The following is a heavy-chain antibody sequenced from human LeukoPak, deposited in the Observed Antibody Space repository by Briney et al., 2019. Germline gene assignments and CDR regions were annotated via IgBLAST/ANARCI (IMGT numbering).Heavy chain of an antibody. CDR2: IYTSGST. J-gene: IGHJ6*03. CDR3: ARVEEGYGSGRRENYYYYYMDV. Sequence: PSETLSLTCTVSGGSIGSGSYYWNWIRQPAGKGLEWIGRIYTSGSTHYNPSLKSRVTITVDTSKNQLSLKLSSVTAADTAVYYCARVEEGYGSGRRENYYYYYMDVWGKGTTVTISS. D-gene: IGHD3-10*01. CDR1: GGSIGSGSYY. V-gene: IGHV4-61*02.